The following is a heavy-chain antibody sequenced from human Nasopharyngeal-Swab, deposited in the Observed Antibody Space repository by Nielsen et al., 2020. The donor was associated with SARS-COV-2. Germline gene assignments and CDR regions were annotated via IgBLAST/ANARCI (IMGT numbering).Heavy chain of an antibody. Sequence: GRSLRPSCPVSGPSFSTYTMNWVRQVPGKVLEWVSSTSVSSAYTWYADSVKGRFTVPRDNAKNSLYLQMNNLRADDTAINYCARTAAFCGGDCDSEYFQQWGQGTLVTVSS. CDR2: TSVSSAYT. J-gene: IGHJ1*01. D-gene: IGHD2-21*02. CDR1: GPSFSTYT. V-gene: IGHV3-21*01. CDR3: ARTAAFCGGDCDSEYFQQ.